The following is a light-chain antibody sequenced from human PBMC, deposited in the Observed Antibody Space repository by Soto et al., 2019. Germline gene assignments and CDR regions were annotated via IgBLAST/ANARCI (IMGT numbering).Light chain of an antibody. CDR3: QHYGRSPIT. J-gene: IGKJ5*01. CDR2: KAS. V-gene: IGKV1-5*03. Sequence: IKITQSPSTLSASVGDRVTIHCRASQSISSWLAWYQQKPGKAPKFLIYKASNLEVGVPSRFSGSGSGTEFTLTISSLQPEDFALYYCQHYGRSPITFGQGTRLEIK. CDR1: QSISSW.